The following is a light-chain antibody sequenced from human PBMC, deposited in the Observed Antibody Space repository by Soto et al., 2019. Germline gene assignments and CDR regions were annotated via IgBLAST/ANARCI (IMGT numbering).Light chain of an antibody. CDR2: LAS. V-gene: IGKV2-28*01. J-gene: IGKJ2*01. CDR1: QSLLHSNGYNY. CDR3: MQALETPLT. Sequence: DTVMTQSPLSLPVTPGEPASISCRSSQSLLHSNGYNYLDWYLQKPGQSPQLLISLASNRASGVPDRFSGSGSGTDFTLKISRVEAEDVGVYYCMQALETPLTFGQGTKLEIK.